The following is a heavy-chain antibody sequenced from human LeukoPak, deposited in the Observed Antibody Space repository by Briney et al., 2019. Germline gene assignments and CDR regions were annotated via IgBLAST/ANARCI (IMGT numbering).Heavy chain of an antibody. D-gene: IGHD3-22*01. J-gene: IGHJ4*02. Sequence: GRSLRLSCAASGFTFSSYAMHWVRQAPGKGLEWVAVISYDGSNKYYADSVKGRFTISRDNSKNTLYLQMNSLRADDTAVYYCARTRDYYDSSGYNYWGQGTLVTVSA. CDR1: GFTFSSYA. CDR3: ARTRDYYDSSGYNY. CDR2: ISYDGSNK. V-gene: IGHV3-30-3*01.